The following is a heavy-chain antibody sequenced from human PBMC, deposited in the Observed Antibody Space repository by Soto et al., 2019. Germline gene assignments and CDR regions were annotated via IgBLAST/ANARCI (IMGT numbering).Heavy chain of an antibody. V-gene: IGHV3-49*03. CDR1: GFTFGDYT. CDR3: ATYTCTSSYSYCGLDV. CDR2: VRSKAYGGTT. Sequence: LRLSCTTSGFTFGDYTMSWFRQAPGEGLEWVGVVRSKAYGGTTDYAASVKGRFDISRDDSISIAYLQMNSVSTADTAVYFCATYTCTSSYSYCGLDVWGHGTTVTVSS. J-gene: IGHJ6*02. D-gene: IGHD2-21*01.